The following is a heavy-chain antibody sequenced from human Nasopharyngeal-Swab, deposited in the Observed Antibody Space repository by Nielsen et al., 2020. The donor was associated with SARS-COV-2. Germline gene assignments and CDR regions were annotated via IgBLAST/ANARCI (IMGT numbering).Heavy chain of an antibody. Sequence: GESLKISCAASGFSFSLSGMSWVRQAPGKGLEWVSAISGSGSSTYYAEYVKDRFAISRVNYKNTLYLQMNSLRVEDTAVYYCAKVIGSPAYSDYWGQGTLVTVSS. V-gene: IGHV3-23*01. CDR1: GFSFSLSG. D-gene: IGHD1-26*01. CDR3: AKVIGSPAYSDY. CDR2: ISGSGSST. J-gene: IGHJ4*02.